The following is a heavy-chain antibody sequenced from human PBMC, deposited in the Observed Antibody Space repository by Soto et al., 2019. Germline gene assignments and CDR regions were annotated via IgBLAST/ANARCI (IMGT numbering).Heavy chain of an antibody. CDR3: VRGDYYDSSGPFSDAFDI. Sequence: EVQLVESGGGLVQPGGSLRLSCVASGFTFSSYWMSWVRQAPGKGLQWVANIKQDGSQKWYVDSVKGRFTISRDNAKNSLYLQMNSLRAEDTAVYYCVRGDYYDSSGPFSDAFDIWGQGTMVTVSS. CDR1: GFTFSSYW. V-gene: IGHV3-7*04. D-gene: IGHD3-22*01. CDR2: IKQDGSQK. J-gene: IGHJ3*02.